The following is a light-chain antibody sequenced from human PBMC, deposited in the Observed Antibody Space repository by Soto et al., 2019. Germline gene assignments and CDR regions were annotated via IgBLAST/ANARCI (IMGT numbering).Light chain of an antibody. V-gene: IGLV1-44*01. CDR3: AVWDDSLIGVV. J-gene: IGLJ2*01. CDR2: SDN. CDR1: SSNIQFNT. Sequence: QSVLTQPPSASGTPGQRVTISCSGSSSNIQFNTVNWNQQVPGTAPKLLVYSDNQRPSGVPDRFSGSKSGTSASLAISGLQSEDEADYYCAVWDDSLIGVVFGGGTKLTVL.